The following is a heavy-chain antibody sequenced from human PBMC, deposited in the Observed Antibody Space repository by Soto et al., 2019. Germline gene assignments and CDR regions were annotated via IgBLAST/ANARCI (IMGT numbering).Heavy chain of an antibody. J-gene: IGHJ3*02. V-gene: IGHV3-66*01. CDR2: ISNRGDT. D-gene: IGHD2-15*01. Sequence: EVQLVESGGGLVQPGGSLRLSCTASGFIVSDTYVNWVRQAPGKGLEWVSVISNRGDTHYADSVRGRFSLSRDISDNTLHLQMNNMRGEDKAVYYCAREPRYCRGGSCSITGDAYDIWGQGTMVTVSS. CDR1: GFIVSDTY. CDR3: AREPRYCRGGSCSITGDAYDI.